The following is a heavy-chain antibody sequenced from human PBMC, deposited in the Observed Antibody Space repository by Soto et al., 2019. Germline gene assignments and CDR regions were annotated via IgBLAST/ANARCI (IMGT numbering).Heavy chain of an antibody. CDR2: IRSKANSYAT. Sequence: EVQLVESGGGLVQPGGSPKLSCAASGFTFSGSAMHWVRQASGKGLEWVGRIRSKANSYATAYAASVKGRFTISRDDSKNTAYLQMNSLKTEDTAVYYCTRLLTGTTPIDYWGQGTLVTVSS. V-gene: IGHV3-73*02. CDR3: TRLLTGTTPIDY. D-gene: IGHD1-20*01. CDR1: GFTFSGSA. J-gene: IGHJ4*02.